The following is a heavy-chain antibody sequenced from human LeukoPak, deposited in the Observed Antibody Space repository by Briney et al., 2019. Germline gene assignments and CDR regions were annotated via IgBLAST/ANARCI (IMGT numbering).Heavy chain of an antibody. V-gene: IGHV3-74*01. J-gene: IGHJ4*02. D-gene: IGHD6-25*01. CDR2: INSDGSST. Sequence: PGGSLRLSCAASGFTFSSYWMHWVRQAPGKGLVWVSRINSDGSSTSYADSVKGRFTISRDNAKNTLYLQMNSLRAEDTAVYYCARRIAAARGFDYWGQGTLVTVSS. CDR3: ARRIAAARGFDY. CDR1: GFTFSSYW.